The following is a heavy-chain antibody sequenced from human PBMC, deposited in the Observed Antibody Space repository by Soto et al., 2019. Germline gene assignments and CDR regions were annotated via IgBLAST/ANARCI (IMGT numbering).Heavy chain of an antibody. D-gene: IGHD6-13*01. Sequence: HPGGSLRLSCAVSGLTFSHYAMTWVRQAPGKGLEWVSSMSSYSYYADSVKGRFTISRDDSKSTLYLQMDRLRAEDTAVYYCAKGSSWSEFEYWGQGALVTVSS. J-gene: IGHJ4*02. CDR1: GLTFSHYA. CDR3: AKGSSWSEFEY. V-gene: IGHV3-23*03. CDR2: MSSYS.